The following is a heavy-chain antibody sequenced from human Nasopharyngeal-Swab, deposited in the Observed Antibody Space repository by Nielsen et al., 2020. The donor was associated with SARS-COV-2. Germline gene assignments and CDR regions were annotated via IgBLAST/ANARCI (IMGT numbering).Heavy chain of an antibody. V-gene: IGHV3-23*01. Sequence: GESLKISCASSGFTFRSYAMSWVRQAPGKGLEWVSAISGSGGSTYYADSVKGRFTISRDNSKNSLYLQMNSLRAEDTAVYYCARGPALGYCSGGSCYSYAFDIWGQGTMVTVSS. CDR3: ARGPALGYCSGGSCYSYAFDI. CDR2: ISGSGGST. J-gene: IGHJ3*02. CDR1: GFTFRSYA. D-gene: IGHD2-15*01.